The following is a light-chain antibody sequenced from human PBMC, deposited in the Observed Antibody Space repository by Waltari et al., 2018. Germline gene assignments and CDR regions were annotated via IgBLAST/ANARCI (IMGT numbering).Light chain of an antibody. Sequence: ALPQAAPVSGPPGPPIPTSSTGTSGAFVPYAYVSWFRQHPAKAPNLMIYDVRNRPLGVSNRFSGSKSGITASLSISGLLAEDEAYYYCSSYTSSSTWVFGGGTKVTVL. CDR2: DVR. J-gene: IGLJ3*02. CDR1: SGAFVPYAY. CDR3: SSYTSSSTWV. V-gene: IGLV2-14*03.